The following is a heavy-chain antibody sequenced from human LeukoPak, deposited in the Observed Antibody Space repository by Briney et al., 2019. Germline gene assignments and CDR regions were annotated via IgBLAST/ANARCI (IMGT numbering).Heavy chain of an antibody. D-gene: IGHD4-23*01. CDR3: ARVVHDYGGIGAFDY. J-gene: IGHJ4*02. CDR1: GYTFTGYY. CDR2: INPNSGGT. Sequence: ASVKVSCKASGYTFTGYYMHWVRQAPGQGLEWMGWINPNSGGTNYAQKFQGRVTMTRDTSISTAYMELSSLRSEDTAVYYCARVVHDYGGIGAFDYWGQGTLVTVSS. V-gene: IGHV1-2*02.